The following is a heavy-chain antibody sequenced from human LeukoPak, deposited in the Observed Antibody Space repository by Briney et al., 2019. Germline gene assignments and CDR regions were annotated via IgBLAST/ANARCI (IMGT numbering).Heavy chain of an antibody. CDR1: GGSISSYY. J-gene: IGHJ3*01. CDR2: IYYTGSS. CDR3: VRRVIVVTSNDKSDAFDV. V-gene: IGHV4-59*01. D-gene: IGHD2-21*02. Sequence: SETLSLTCTVSGGSISSYYWNWIRQPPGEGLEWIGYIYYTGSSNYNPSLKSRVTISLDTSKNPFSLKLSSVPAADTGVDYCVRRVIVVTSNDKSDAFDVWGQGTVVTVSS.